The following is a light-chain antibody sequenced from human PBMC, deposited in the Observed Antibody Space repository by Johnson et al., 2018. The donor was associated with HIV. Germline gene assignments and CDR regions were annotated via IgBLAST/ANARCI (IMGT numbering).Light chain of an antibody. Sequence: QSVLTQPPSVSAAPGQKVTISCSGSSSNIGNNYVSWYQQLPGTAPKLLIYDNNKRPSGIPDRFSGSKSGTSATLDITGLQTGDEADYYCGTWDTSPGAHYGFGSGTKVTVL. V-gene: IGLV1-51*01. CDR2: DNN. J-gene: IGLJ1*01. CDR3: GTWDTSPGAHYG. CDR1: SSNIGNNY.